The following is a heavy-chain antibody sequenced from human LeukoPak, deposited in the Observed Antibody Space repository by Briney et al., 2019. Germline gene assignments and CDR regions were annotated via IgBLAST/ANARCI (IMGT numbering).Heavy chain of an antibody. CDR1: GYTFTSYY. CDR2: INPSGGST. V-gene: IGHV1-46*01. D-gene: IGHD3-16*01. Sequence: ASVKVSCKASGYTFTSYYMHWVRQAPGQGLEWMGIINPSGGSTSYAQKFQGRVTITADKSTSTAYMELSSLRSEDTAVYYCARGGQDYFDYWGQGTLVTVSS. CDR3: ARGGQDYFDY. J-gene: IGHJ4*02.